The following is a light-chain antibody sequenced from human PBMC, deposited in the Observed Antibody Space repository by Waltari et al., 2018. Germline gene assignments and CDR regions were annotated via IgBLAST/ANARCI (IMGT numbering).Light chain of an antibody. CDR1: QSVGKF. Sequence: EIVLTQSPGTLSLSPGERATLSCWASQSVGKFLAWYQQKPGQAPRLRIYGASSRATGIPDRFSGSGSGTDFSLTINRLEPEDFAVYYCQHYVRLPATFGQGTKVEI. CDR2: GAS. CDR3: QHYVRLPAT. V-gene: IGKV3-20*01. J-gene: IGKJ1*01.